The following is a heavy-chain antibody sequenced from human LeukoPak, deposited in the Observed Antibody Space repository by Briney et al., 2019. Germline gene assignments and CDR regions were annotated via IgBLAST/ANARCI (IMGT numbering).Heavy chain of an antibody. CDR1: GYSFATYW. CDR2: IYPVDSDT. Sequence: GESLKISCKGSGYSFATYWIAWVRQMPGEGLEWIGVIYPVDSDTRYSPSFQGQVSISVDKSTSTAYLQWSSLKASDTAMYYCARAPPLPHYCSSTSCYHHAFDYWGQGTLVTVSS. V-gene: IGHV5-51*01. J-gene: IGHJ4*02. D-gene: IGHD2-2*01. CDR3: ARAPPLPHYCSSTSCYHHAFDY.